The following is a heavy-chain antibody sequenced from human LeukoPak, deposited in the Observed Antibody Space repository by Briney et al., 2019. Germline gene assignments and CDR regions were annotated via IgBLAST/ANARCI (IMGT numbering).Heavy chain of an antibody. J-gene: IGHJ5*02. CDR3: ARRTYYYGSGPSWFDP. D-gene: IGHD3-10*01. Sequence: SETLSLTCTVSGGSISSTYWSWIRQPAGKGVEWIGFIYYNGGTNYNPSLKSRVTMSVDTSKNQFSLQLTSVTAADTAVYYCARRTYYYGSGPSWFDPWGQGILVTVSS. CDR1: GGSISSTY. CDR2: IYYNGGT. V-gene: IGHV4-59*08.